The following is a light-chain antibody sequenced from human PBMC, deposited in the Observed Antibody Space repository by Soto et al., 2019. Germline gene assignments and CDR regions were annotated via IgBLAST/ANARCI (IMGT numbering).Light chain of an antibody. Sequence: IGMTQSPSKLSIICGERATLSCWASQSVSSNLAWYQQKPGQAPRLLIYGASTRATGIPARFSGSGSGTEFTLTISSLQSEDFAVYYCQQYTDWPLTFGGGTEVDIK. CDR3: QQYTDWPLT. V-gene: IGKV3D-15*01. CDR2: GAS. CDR1: QSVSSN. J-gene: IGKJ4*01.